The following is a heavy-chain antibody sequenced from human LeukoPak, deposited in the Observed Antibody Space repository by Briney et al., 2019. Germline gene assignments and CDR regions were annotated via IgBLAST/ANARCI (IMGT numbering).Heavy chain of an antibody. D-gene: IGHD1-7*01. CDR3: ATAANTYNWNYGRAFDI. J-gene: IGHJ3*02. V-gene: IGHV1-69*06. Sequence: ASVKVSCKASGDTFSSYAISWVRQAPGQGLEWMGGIIPIFGTANYAQKFQGRVTMTEDTSTDTAYMELSSLRSEDTAVYYCATAANTYNWNYGRAFDIWGQGTMVTVSS. CDR2: IIPIFGTA. CDR1: GDTFSSYA.